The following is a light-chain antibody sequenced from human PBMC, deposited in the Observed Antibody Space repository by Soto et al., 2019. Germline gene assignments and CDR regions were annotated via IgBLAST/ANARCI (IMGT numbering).Light chain of an antibody. CDR1: SGHSSYA. J-gene: IGLJ2*01. CDR3: QTWGTGGVV. V-gene: IGLV4-69*01. CDR2: LNSDGSH. Sequence: QLVLTQSPSASASLGASVKLTCTLSSGHSSYAIAWHQQQPEKGPRYLMKLNSDGSHSKGDGIPDRFSGSSSGAERYLTISSLQSEDEADYYCQTWGTGGVVFGGGTKFTVL.